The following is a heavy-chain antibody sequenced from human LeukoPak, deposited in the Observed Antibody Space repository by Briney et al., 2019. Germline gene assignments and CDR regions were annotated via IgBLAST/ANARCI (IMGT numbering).Heavy chain of an antibody. V-gene: IGHV4-34*01. Sequence: PSETLSLTCAVYGGSFSGYYWSWIRQPPGKGLEWIGEINHFGNTNYNPSLKSRVTISEDTSKNQFSLKLSSVPAADTAVYYCARHSRSSGWYPHWVYWGQGTLVTVSS. J-gene: IGHJ4*02. CDR2: INHFGNT. CDR1: GGSFSGYY. CDR3: ARHSRSSGWYPHWVY. D-gene: IGHD6-19*01.